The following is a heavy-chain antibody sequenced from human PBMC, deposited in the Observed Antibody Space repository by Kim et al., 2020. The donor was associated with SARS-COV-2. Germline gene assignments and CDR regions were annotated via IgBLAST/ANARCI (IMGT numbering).Heavy chain of an antibody. CDR3: ARQSPVFYYGSGSTDY. J-gene: IGHJ4*02. CDR2: IYPGDSDT. D-gene: IGHD3-10*01. Sequence: GESLKISCKGSGYSFTSYWIGWVRQMPGKGLEWMGIIYPGDSDTRYSPSFQGQVTISADKSISTAYLQWSSLKASDTAMYYCARQSPVFYYGSGSTDYWGRGPLVTVSS. V-gene: IGHV5-51*01. CDR1: GYSFTSYW.